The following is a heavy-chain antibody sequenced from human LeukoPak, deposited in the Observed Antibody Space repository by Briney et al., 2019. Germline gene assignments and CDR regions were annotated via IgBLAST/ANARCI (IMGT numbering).Heavy chain of an antibody. D-gene: IGHD3-22*01. Sequence: PGGSLRLSCAASGFTFSSYGMHWVRQAPGKGLEWVAVIWYDGSNKYYADSVKGRFTISRDNSKNTLYLQMNSLGAEDTAVYYCAREHPGYYYDSSGYRHAFDIWGQGTMVTVSS. CDR1: GFTFSSYG. V-gene: IGHV3-33*01. CDR3: AREHPGYYYDSSGYRHAFDI. J-gene: IGHJ3*02. CDR2: IWYDGSNK.